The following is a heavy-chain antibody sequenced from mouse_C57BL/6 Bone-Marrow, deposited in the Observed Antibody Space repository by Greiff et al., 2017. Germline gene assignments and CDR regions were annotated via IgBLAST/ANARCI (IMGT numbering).Heavy chain of an antibody. CDR1: GFNIKDDY. J-gene: IGHJ2*01. CDR2: IDPEIGDT. V-gene: IGHV14-4*01. D-gene: IGHD2-1*01. Sequence: VQLKESGAELVRPGASVKLSCTASGFNIKDDYIHWVKQRPEQGLEWIGWIDPEIGDTEYASKFQGKATIPSDTSSNTAYLQLSSLTSEDTAVYYCSSLDGNYFDFWGQGTPLTVAS. CDR3: SSLDGNYFDF.